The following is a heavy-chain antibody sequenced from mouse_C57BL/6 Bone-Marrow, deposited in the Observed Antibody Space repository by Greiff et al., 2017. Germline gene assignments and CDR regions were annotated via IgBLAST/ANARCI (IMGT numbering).Heavy chain of an antibody. CDR3: ARGGIDYYGSFDY. CDR1: GYTFTSYG. V-gene: IGHV1-81*01. CDR2: IYPRSGNT. J-gene: IGHJ2*01. Sequence: QVQLQQSGAELARPGASVKLSCKASGYTFTSYGISWVKQRTGQGLEWIGEIYPRSGNTYYNEKFKGKATLTADKSSSTAYMELRSLTSEDSAVYFCARGGIDYYGSFDYWGQGTTLTVSS. D-gene: IGHD1-1*01.